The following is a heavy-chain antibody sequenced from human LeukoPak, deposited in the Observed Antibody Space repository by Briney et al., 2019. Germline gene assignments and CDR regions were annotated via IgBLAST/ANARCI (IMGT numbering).Heavy chain of an antibody. CDR2: ISAYNGNT. J-gene: IGHJ4*02. D-gene: IGHD3-3*01. V-gene: IGHV1-18*01. CDR1: GYTFTSYG. Sequence: GASVKVSRKASGYTFTSYGISWVRQAPGQGLEWMGWISAYNGNTNYAQKLQGRVTMTTDTSTSTACMELRSLRSDDTAVYYCARDPPYYDFWSGYLSADRRRYFDYWGQGTLVTVSS. CDR3: ARDPPYYDFWSGYLSADRRRYFDY.